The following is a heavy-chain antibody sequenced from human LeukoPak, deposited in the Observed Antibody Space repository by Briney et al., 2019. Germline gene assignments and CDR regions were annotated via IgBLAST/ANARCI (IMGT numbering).Heavy chain of an antibody. CDR3: ERGNNWNYYYYYYMDV. D-gene: IGHD1-20*01. J-gene: IGHJ6*03. V-gene: IGHV3-23*01. Sequence: GGSLRLSCAASGFTFNSYAMSWVRQAPGKGLEWVSAISGSGGSTYYADSVKGRFTISRDNAKNSLYLQMNSLRAEDTAVYYCERGNNWNYYYYYYMDVWGKGTTVTVSS. CDR2: ISGSGGST. CDR1: GFTFNSYA.